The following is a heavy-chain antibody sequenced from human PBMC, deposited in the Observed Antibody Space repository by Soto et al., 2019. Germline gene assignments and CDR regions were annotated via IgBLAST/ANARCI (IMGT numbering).Heavy chain of an antibody. CDR2: TSGGGGSA. Sequence: EVQLLESGGGLVQSGGSLRLSCAASGLIFSAYAMSWVRQAPGKGLEWVSSTSGGGGSAYYADSVKGRFTISRDNSKNTRYLQVHSQRAEDTAIYYCARDQSSSGWENFDYWGQGTLVTVSS. D-gene: IGHD6-19*01. V-gene: IGHV3-23*01. J-gene: IGHJ4*02. CDR3: ARDQSSSGWENFDY. CDR1: GLIFSAYA.